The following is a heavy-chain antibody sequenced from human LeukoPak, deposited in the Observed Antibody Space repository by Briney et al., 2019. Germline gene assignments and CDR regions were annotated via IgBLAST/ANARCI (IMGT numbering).Heavy chain of an antibody. J-gene: IGHJ5*02. V-gene: IGHV4-59*01. D-gene: IGHD5-24*01. CDR3: ARGGDRWLFNWFDP. Sequence: PSETLSLTCTVSGGSITTYYWSWIRQPPGKGLEHIGYIYYSGSTNYNPSLKSRVTISVDTSKNQFSLKLSSVTAADTAVYYCARGGDRWLFNWFDPWGQGTLVTVSS. CDR2: IYYSGST. CDR1: GGSITTYY.